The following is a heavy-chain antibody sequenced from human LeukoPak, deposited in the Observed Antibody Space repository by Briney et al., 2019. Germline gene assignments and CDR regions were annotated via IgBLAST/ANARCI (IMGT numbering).Heavy chain of an antibody. Sequence: PGGSLRLSCAASGFTFSSYDMHWVRHATGKGLEWVSAIGTAGDTYYPGSVKGRFTISRENAKNSLYLQMNSLRAEDTAVYYCAREGYSYGKIDYYGMDVWGQGTTVTVSS. D-gene: IGHD5-18*01. CDR2: IGTAGDT. V-gene: IGHV3-13*01. J-gene: IGHJ6*02. CDR1: GFTFSSYD. CDR3: AREGYSYGKIDYYGMDV.